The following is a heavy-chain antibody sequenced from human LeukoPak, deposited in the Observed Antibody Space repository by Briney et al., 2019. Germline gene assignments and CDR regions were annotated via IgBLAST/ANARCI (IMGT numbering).Heavy chain of an antibody. V-gene: IGHV1-69*05. CDR3: ARDLVVVAPAAMTPGGWFDP. J-gene: IGHJ5*02. Sequence: SVKVSCQASGGTFSSYAISWVRQAPGQGLEWMGGIIRIYGTANYAQKFQGRVTITTDESTSTAYMELSSLRSEDTAVYYCARDLVVVAPAAMTPGGWFDPWGQGTLVTVSS. CDR1: GGTFSSYA. CDR2: IIRIYGTA. D-gene: IGHD2-2*01.